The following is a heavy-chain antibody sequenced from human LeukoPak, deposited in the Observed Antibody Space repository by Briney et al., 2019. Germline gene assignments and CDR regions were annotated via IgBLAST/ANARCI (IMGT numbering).Heavy chain of an antibody. D-gene: IGHD2-21*02. Sequence: ASVKVSCKASGYTFTSYGITWVRRAPGQGLDWMGWISAYNGNTNYAQKVQGRVTMTRDTSTSTAYMELRSLRSDDTAVYSCAREEGDWGDAFDIWGQGTLVTVSS. J-gene: IGHJ3*02. CDR2: ISAYNGNT. CDR1: GYTFTSYG. CDR3: AREEGDWGDAFDI. V-gene: IGHV1-18*01.